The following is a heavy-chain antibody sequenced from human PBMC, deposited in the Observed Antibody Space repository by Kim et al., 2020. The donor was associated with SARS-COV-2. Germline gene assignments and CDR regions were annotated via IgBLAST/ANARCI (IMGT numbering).Heavy chain of an antibody. CDR1: GFTFSSYA. J-gene: IGHJ4*02. CDR2: ISGSGGST. V-gene: IGHV3-23*01. D-gene: IGHD3-22*01. CDR3: AKPMDDSSGYYYFDY. Sequence: GGSLRLSCAASGFTFSSYAMSWVRQAPGKGLEWVSAISGSGGSTYYADSVKGRFTISRDNSKNTLYLQMNSLRAEDTAVYYCAKPMDDSSGYYYFDYWGQGALDTGSS.